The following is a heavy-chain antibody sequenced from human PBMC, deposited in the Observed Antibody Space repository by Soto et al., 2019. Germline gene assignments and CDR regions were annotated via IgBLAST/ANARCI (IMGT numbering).Heavy chain of an antibody. CDR1: GGSFRGYY. Sequence: QVQLQQWGAGLLKPSETLSLTCAVYGGSFRGYYWSWIRQPPGKGLEWIGEIDHRGRTNYNPSLKSRVTISVDTSKNQFSLKLSSVTAADTAVYYCARDKTEVTTFVYYYYGMDVWGQGTTVTVSS. CDR3: ARDKTEVTTFVYYYYGMDV. V-gene: IGHV4-34*01. J-gene: IGHJ6*02. CDR2: IDHRGRT. D-gene: IGHD3-16*01.